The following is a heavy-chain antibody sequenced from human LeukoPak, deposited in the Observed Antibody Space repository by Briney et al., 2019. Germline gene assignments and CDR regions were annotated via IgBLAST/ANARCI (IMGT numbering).Heavy chain of an antibody. V-gene: IGHV3-33*01. CDR2: IWYDGSNK. J-gene: IGHJ4*02. CDR3: ARAQLEQLWLLFDY. CDR1: GFTFGTYA. D-gene: IGHD5-18*01. Sequence: GGSLRLSCAASGFTFGTYAMHWVRQAPGKGLEWVAVIWYDGSNKYYADSVKGRFTISRDNSKNTLFLQMNSLRAEDTAVYYCARAQLEQLWLLFDYWGQGTPVTVSS.